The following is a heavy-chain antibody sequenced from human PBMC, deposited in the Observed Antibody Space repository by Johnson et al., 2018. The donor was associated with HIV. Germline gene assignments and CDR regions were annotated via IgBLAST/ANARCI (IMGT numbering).Heavy chain of an antibody. J-gene: IGHJ3*02. V-gene: IGHV3-30*02. CDR1: RFTFSSND. Sequence: QVQLVESGGGLVQPGGSLRLSCAASRFTFSSNDMHWVRQAPGKGLEWVAFIRYDGKDKYYADFVKGRVTISRDNSKKTLSLQMNSLRPEDTAVYYCAKSSSATYYGDAFDMWGQGTMVTVSS. CDR3: AKSSSATYYGDAFDM. D-gene: IGHD3-10*01. CDR2: IRYDGKDK.